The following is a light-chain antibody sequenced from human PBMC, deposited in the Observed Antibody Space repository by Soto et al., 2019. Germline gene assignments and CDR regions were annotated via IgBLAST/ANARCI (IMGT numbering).Light chain of an antibody. J-gene: IGKJ1*01. V-gene: IGKV3-20*01. Sequence: EMVLTQSPGTLSLSPGERATLSCRASQSVSSSYLAWYQQKPGQAPRLLIYGASSRATGIPDRFSGSGSGTDFTLTISRLEPEDFAVYYSQQYGSSPTFGQGTKVDIK. CDR1: QSVSSSY. CDR3: QQYGSSPT. CDR2: GAS.